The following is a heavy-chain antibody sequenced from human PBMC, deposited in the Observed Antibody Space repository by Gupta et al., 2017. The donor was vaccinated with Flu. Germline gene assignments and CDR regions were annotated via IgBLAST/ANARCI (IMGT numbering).Heavy chain of an antibody. D-gene: IGHD6-13*01. CDR2: SGST. J-gene: IGHJ6*02. CDR3: ARGAVYIAAAETYYYYYGMDV. V-gene: IGHV4-31*02. Sequence: SGSTYYNPSLKSRVTISVDTSKNQFSLKLSSVTAADTAVYYCARGAVYIAAAETYYYYYGMDVWGQGTTVTVSS.